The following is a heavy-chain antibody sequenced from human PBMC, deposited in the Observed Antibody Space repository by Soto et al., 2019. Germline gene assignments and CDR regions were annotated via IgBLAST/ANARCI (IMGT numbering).Heavy chain of an antibody. CDR2: IYPSDSDT. J-gene: IGHJ4*02. V-gene: IGHV5-51*01. Sequence: PLVSMKVCRRGAGDQCTDYGSGWVRQKPGKGLEWMGFIYPSDSDTRYSPSFQGQVTISADKSISTAYLQWSSLKASDTAMYYCARPIGALSTTDFTYWGQGTLVPVSS. CDR3: ARPIGALSTTDFTY. CDR1: GDQCTDYG. D-gene: IGHD3-22*01.